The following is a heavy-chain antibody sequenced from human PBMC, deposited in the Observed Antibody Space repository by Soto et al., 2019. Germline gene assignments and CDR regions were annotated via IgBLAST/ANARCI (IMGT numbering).Heavy chain of an antibody. V-gene: IGHV4-59*01. CDR1: GGSISSYC. CDR2: IYYSGST. D-gene: IGHD4-17*01. CDR3: ARDYGGNSDY. J-gene: IGHJ4*02. Sequence: QVQLQESGPGLVKPSETLSLTCTVSGGSISSYCWSWIRQPPGKGLEWIGYIYYSGSTNYNPSLKSRVTISVDTSKNQFSLKLSSVTAADTAVYYCARDYGGNSDYWGQGTLVTVSS.